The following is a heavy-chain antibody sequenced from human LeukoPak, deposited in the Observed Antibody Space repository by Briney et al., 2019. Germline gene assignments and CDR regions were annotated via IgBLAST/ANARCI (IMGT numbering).Heavy chain of an antibody. D-gene: IGHD3-9*01. Sequence: ASVKVSCKASGYTFTGYCMHWVRQAPGQGLEWMGWINPNSGGTNYAQKFQGRVTMTRDTSISTAYMELSRLRSDDTAVYYCARDPNFDWLLYEAYYYYGMDVWGQGTTVTVSS. CDR3: ARDPNFDWLLYEAYYYYGMDV. CDR2: INPNSGGT. J-gene: IGHJ6*02. V-gene: IGHV1-2*02. CDR1: GYTFTGYC.